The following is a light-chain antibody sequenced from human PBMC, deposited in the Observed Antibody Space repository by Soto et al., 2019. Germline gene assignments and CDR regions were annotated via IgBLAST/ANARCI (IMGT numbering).Light chain of an antibody. CDR3: SSYTSSSPLLL. CDR1: NSDIGSYNY. J-gene: IGLJ2*01. V-gene: IGLV2-14*01. Sequence: QSALTQPASVSGSPGQSITFSCTGTNSDIGSYNYVSWYQQHPGKAPKLIIYDVSNRPSGVSNRFSGSKSGNTASLTISGLQAEDEADYYCSSYTSSSPLLLFGGGTKVTVL. CDR2: DVS.